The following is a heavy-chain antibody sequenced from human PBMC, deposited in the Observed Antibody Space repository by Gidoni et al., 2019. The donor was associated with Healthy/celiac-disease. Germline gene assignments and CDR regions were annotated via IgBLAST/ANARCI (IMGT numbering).Heavy chain of an antibody. CDR1: GFTVSSNY. CDR3: ARDWSY. D-gene: IGHD3-10*01. Sequence: EVQLVESGGGLVQPGGSLRLSCAASGFTVSSNYMSWVRQAPGKGRFTISRDNSKNTLYLQMNSLRAEDTAVYYCARDWSYWGQGTLVTVSS. V-gene: IGHV3-66*01. J-gene: IGHJ4*02.